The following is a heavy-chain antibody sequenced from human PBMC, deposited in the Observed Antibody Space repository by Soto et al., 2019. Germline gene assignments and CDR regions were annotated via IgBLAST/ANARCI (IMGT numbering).Heavy chain of an antibody. Sequence: QVQLVQSGAEVKKPGASVKVSCKASGYTFTSYGINWVRQAPGQGLEWMGWISGYNGNTNYAQKLQGRVTMTTDTSTSTAYRELRSLRSDDTAVYYCARGNGLVVPATTHDYWGQGTLVTVSS. CDR1: GYTFTSYG. CDR2: ISGYNGNT. J-gene: IGHJ4*02. CDR3: ARGNGLVVPATTHDY. D-gene: IGHD2-2*01. V-gene: IGHV1-18*01.